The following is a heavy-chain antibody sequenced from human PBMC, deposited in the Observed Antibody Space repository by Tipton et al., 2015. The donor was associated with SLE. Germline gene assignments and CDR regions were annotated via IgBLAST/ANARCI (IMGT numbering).Heavy chain of an antibody. CDR3: ARFAGYGDYVAFDY. CDR1: GFTFSSYG. J-gene: IGHJ4*02. CDR2: ISSSGDYT. Sequence: GSLRLSCAASGFTFSSYGMHWVRQVPGKGLEWISYISSSGDYTTYSDSVKGRFTISRDSAKNSLYLDMHSLGADDTAVYYCARFAGYGDYVAFDYWGQGTLVTVSS. D-gene: IGHD4-17*01. V-gene: IGHV3-21*05.